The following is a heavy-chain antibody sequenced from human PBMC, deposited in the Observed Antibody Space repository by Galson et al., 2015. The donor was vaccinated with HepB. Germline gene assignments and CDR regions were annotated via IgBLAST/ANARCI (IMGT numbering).Heavy chain of an antibody. CDR1: GYTFTGYY. J-gene: IGHJ4*02. CDR2: INPNSGGT. CDR3: ARDIGIVVVQNPDY. D-gene: IGHD3-22*01. V-gene: IGHV1-2*02. Sequence: SVKVSCKASGYTFTGYYMHWVRQAPGQGLEWMGWINPNSGGTNYAQKFQGRVTMTRDTSISTAYMELSRLRSDDTAVYYCARDIGIVVVQNPDYWGQGTLVTVSS.